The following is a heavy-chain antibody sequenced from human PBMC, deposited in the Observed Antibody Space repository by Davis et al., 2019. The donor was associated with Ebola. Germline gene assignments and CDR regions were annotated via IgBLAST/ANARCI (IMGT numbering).Heavy chain of an antibody. CDR2: IYTSGSA. Sequence: SETLSLTCTVSGGSISSGGYYWSWIRQLPGKGLEWIGFIYTSGSAYYNPSLESHVTISFDTSKSLFSLKLNSVTAADTAVYYCARGRQWLDSLDNWGQGTLVTVSS. CDR1: GGSISSGGYY. D-gene: IGHD6-19*01. V-gene: IGHV4-31*01. CDR3: ARGRQWLDSLDN. J-gene: IGHJ4*02.